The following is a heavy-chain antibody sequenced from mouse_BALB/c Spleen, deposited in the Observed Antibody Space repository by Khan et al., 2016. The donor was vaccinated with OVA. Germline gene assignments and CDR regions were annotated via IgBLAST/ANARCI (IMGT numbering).Heavy chain of an antibody. J-gene: IGHJ4*01. D-gene: IGHD1-2*01. CDR1: GFNIKDTY. CDR2: IDPANGNT. Sequence: VQLKQSGAELMKPGASVKLSCTVSGFNIKDTYMHWVKQRPEQGLEWIGRIDPANGNTKYDPKFQGKATMTADTSSNTAYLQLSSLTSEDTAVYYCAYSCLRYAMDYWGQGTSVTVSS. V-gene: IGHV14-3*02. CDR3: AYSCLRYAMDY.